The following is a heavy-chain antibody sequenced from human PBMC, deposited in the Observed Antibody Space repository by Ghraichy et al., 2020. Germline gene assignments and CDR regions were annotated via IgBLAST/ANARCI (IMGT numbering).Heavy chain of an antibody. CDR1: GFTFSTYA. J-gene: IGHJ4*02. V-gene: IGHV3-23*01. CDR2: IYPGGGRT. Sequence: GEALNISCAASGFTFSTYAMSWVRQAPGKGLEWVSDIYPGGGRTYYADSVKGRFTISRDNSKNTLYLQMNSLRAEDTAVYYCAKEPYDSSGYYSDYWGQGTLVTVSS. D-gene: IGHD3-22*01. CDR3: AKEPYDSSGYYSDY.